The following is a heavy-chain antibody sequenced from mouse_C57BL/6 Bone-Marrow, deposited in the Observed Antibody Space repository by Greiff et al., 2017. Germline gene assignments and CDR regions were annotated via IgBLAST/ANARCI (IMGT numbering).Heavy chain of an antibody. V-gene: IGHV1-69*01. CDR1: GYTFTSYW. J-gene: IGHJ3*01. D-gene: IGHD2-3*01. Sequence: QVQLQQPGAELVMPGASVKLSCQASGYTFTSYWMHWVKQRPGQGLVWIGEIDPSASYTNYNQKFKGKSTLTVDKSSSTAYMQLSSLTSEDSAVYYCARGGYLAWFAYWGQGTLVTVSA. CDR3: ARGGYLAWFAY. CDR2: IDPSASYT.